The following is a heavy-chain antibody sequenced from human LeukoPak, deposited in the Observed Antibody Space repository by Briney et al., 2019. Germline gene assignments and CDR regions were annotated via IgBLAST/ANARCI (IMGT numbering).Heavy chain of an antibody. D-gene: IGHD3-3*01. CDR3: ARHFFSTYDFWSGYSNPFDY. J-gene: IGHJ4*02. CDR1: GGSISSYY. CDR2: IYYSGST. Sequence: PSETLSLTCTVSGGSISSYYWSWIRQPPGKGLEWIGYIYYSGSTNYNPSLKSRVTISVDTSKNQFSLKLSSVTAADTAVYYCARHFFSTYDFWSGYSNPFDYWGQGTLVTVSS. V-gene: IGHV4-59*08.